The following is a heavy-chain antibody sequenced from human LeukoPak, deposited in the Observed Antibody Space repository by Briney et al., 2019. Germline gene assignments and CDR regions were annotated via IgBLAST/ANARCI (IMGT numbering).Heavy chain of an antibody. CDR2: ISYDGSNK. V-gene: IGHV3-30*18. CDR3: AKDGEGGGWNGLSYYYYYGMDV. D-gene: IGHD1-1*01. Sequence: GGSLRLSCAASGFTFSDYWMSWVRQAPGKGLEWVAVISYDGSNKYYADSVKGRFTISRDNSKNTLYLQMNSLRAEDTAVYYCAKDGEGGGWNGLSYYYYYGMDVWGQGTTVTVSS. CDR1: GFTFSDYW. J-gene: IGHJ6*02.